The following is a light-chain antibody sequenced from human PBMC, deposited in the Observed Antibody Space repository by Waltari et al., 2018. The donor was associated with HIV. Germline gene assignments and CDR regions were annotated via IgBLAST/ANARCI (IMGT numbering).Light chain of an antibody. Sequence: DIQMTQSPSSLSASVGDRVPITCRASQTTSTYLNWYQQKPGKAPNLLISDASSLQSGVPPRFSGSGFGTDFTLTISSLQPEDFATYFCQQTYSIPYTFGQGTKLEIK. V-gene: IGKV1-39*01. CDR1: QTTSTY. CDR3: QQTYSIPYT. CDR2: DAS. J-gene: IGKJ2*01.